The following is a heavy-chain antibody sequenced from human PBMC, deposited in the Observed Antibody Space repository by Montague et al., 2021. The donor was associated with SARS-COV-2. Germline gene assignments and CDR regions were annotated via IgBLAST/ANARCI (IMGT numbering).Heavy chain of an antibody. V-gene: IGHV4-61*02. CDR1: GGSISSGSYY. Sequence: TLSLTCTVSGGSISSGSYYWNWIRPPAGKGLEWIGRIYTSGSSNYNPSLKSRVTISVDTSKNPFSLKLSSVTAADTALYYCARESLHLTGYYNDYFDYWGQGTLVTVSS. CDR2: IYTSGSS. D-gene: IGHD3-9*01. CDR3: ARESLHLTGYYNDYFDY. J-gene: IGHJ4*02.